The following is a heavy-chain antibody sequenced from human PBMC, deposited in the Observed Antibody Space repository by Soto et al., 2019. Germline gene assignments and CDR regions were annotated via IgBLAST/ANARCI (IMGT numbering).Heavy chain of an antibody. CDR3: AKVGIAASLPNWFDP. D-gene: IGHD6-6*01. CDR1: GFTFSSYA. J-gene: IGHJ5*02. V-gene: IGHV3-23*01. Sequence: GGSLRLSCAASGFTFSSYAMSWVRQAPGKGLEWVSAISGSGGSTYYADSVKGRFTISRDNSKNTLYLQMNSLRAEDTAVYYCAKVGIAASLPNWFDPWGQGTLVTVSS. CDR2: ISGSGGST.